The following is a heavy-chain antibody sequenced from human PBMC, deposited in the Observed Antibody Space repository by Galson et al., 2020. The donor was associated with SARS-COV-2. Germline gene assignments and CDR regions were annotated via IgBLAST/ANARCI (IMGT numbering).Heavy chain of an antibody. CDR1: GYSFTTYW. Sequence: HGESLKISCQASGYSFTTYWIGWVRQRPGKGLEWMGIIYPGDSEARYSPSFQGQVTISVAKSVNTAYLQWTSLKASDTAIYYCARRMGDSSGPDYWGQGTLVTVSS. V-gene: IGHV5-51*01. CDR3: ARRMGDSSGPDY. CDR2: IYPGDSEA. J-gene: IGHJ4*02. D-gene: IGHD3-22*01.